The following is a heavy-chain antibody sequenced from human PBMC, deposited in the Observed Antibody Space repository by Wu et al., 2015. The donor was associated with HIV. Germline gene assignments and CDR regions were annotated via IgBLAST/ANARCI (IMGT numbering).Heavy chain of an antibody. CDR1: GYTFTGYY. D-gene: IGHD2-2*02. CDR2: INPNSGGT. Sequence: QVQLVQSGAEVKKPGASVKVSCKASGYTFTGYYMHWVRQAPGQGLEWMGWINPNSGGTNYAQKFQGRVTMTRDTSISTAYMELSRLRSDDTAVYYCAIPPGYCSSTSCYTGLDAFDIWGQGQWSPSLQ. V-gene: IGHV1-2*02. CDR3: AIPPGYCSSTSCYTGLDAFDI. J-gene: IGHJ3*02.